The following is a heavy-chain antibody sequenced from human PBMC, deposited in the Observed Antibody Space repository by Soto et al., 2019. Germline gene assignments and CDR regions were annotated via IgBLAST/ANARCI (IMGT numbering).Heavy chain of an antibody. CDR1: GFTFSSYA. V-gene: IGHV3-30-3*01. D-gene: IGHD6-19*01. CDR2: ISYDGSNK. Sequence: PGGSLRLSCAASGFTFSSYAMHWVRQAPGKGLEWVAVISYDGSNKYYADSVKGRFTISIDNSKNTLYLQMNSLRAEDTAVYYCARDHSSGWSTSNYLDYWGQGTLVTVSS. CDR3: ARDHSSGWSTSNYLDY. J-gene: IGHJ4*02.